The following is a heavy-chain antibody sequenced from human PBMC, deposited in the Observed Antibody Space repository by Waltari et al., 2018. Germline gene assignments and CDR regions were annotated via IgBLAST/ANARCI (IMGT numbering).Heavy chain of an antibody. V-gene: IGHV1-2*06. CDR1: GYTFTGYY. D-gene: IGHD2-15*01. Sequence: QVQLVQSGAEVKKPGASVKVSCKASGYTFTGYYMHWVRQAPGQGLEWMGRINPNSGGTNYAQKFQGRVTMTRDTSISTAYMELSRLRSDDTAVYYCAREHEYCSGGSCEYFQHWGQGTLVTVSS. CDR2: INPNSGGT. J-gene: IGHJ1*01. CDR3: AREHEYCSGGSCEYFQH.